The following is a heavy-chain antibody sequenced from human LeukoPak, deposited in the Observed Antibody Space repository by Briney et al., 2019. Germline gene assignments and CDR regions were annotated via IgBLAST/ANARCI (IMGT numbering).Heavy chain of an antibody. CDR3: ARVTNDILTGAFDI. CDR2: ISYDGSNK. Sequence: GGSLRLSCAASGFTFSSYAMHWVRQAPGKGLEWVAVISYDGSNKYYADSVKGRFTISRDNSKNTLYLQMNSLRAEDTAVYYCARVTNDILTGAFDIWGQGTMVTVSS. CDR1: GFTFSSYA. V-gene: IGHV3-30-3*01. D-gene: IGHD3-9*01. J-gene: IGHJ3*02.